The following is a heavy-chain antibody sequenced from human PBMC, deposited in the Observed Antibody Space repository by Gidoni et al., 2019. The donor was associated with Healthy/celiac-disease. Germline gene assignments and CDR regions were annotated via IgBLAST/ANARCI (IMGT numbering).Heavy chain of an antibody. J-gene: IGHJ4*02. CDR3: AKEGVSGYCSSTSCYSDGVDY. Sequence: QVQLVESGGGVVQPGRSLRLSCAASGFTFSSYGLPWVRQAPGKGLEWVAVISYDGSNKYYADSVKGRFTISRDNSKNTLYLQMNSLRAEDTAVYYCAKEGVSGYCSSTSCYSDGVDYWGQGTLVTVSS. D-gene: IGHD2-2*01. CDR1: GFTFSSYG. V-gene: IGHV3-30*18. CDR2: ISYDGSNK.